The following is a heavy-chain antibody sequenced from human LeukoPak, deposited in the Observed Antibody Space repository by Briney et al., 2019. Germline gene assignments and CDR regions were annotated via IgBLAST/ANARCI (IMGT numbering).Heavy chain of an antibody. D-gene: IGHD3-3*01. Sequence: PGGSLRLSCSASGFTFSSYAMSWVRQAPGEGLEWVSGISASGAGTYYVDSVKGRLTISRDNSKNTLYLQVNSLRAEDTAVYYCAKESTRFLEWSPSMDVWGKGTTVIVSS. V-gene: IGHV3-23*01. CDR1: GFTFSSYA. CDR2: ISASGAGT. J-gene: IGHJ6*03. CDR3: AKESTRFLEWSPSMDV.